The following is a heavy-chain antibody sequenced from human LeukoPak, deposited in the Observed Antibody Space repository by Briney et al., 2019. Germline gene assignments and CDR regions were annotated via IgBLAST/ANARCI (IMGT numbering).Heavy chain of an antibody. V-gene: IGHV3-7*03. Sequence: GGSLRLSCAASGFTFSSYWMNWARQAPGKGLEWVASTNHNGNVNYYVDSVKGRFTISRDNAKNSLYLQMGNLRAEDTAVYFCARGGGLDVWGQGATVTVSS. CDR2: TNHNGNVN. D-gene: IGHD3-16*01. CDR1: GFTFSSYW. CDR3: ARGGGLDV. J-gene: IGHJ6*02.